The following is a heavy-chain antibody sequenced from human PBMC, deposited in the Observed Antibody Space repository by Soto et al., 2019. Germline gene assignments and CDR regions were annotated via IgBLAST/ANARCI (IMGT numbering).Heavy chain of an antibody. CDR3: ARYGTSGSRGCDY. CDR2: IYPGDSDT. CDR1: GYIFSTYW. J-gene: IGHJ4*02. D-gene: IGHD1-26*01. Sequence: EVQLVQSGAEVKKPGESLKISCKSSGYIFSTYWIAWVRQMPGKGLEWRGSIYPGDSDTRYSPSFEGKVAISTNKSISTAYRQWSSLKASDTAMYYCARYGTSGSRGCDYWGQGTLVTVSS. V-gene: IGHV5-51*01.